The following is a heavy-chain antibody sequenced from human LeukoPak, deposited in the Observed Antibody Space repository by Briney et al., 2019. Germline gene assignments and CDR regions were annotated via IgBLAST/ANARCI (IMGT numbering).Heavy chain of an antibody. V-gene: IGHV3-23*01. D-gene: IGHD3-10*01. J-gene: IGHJ4*02. Sequence: PGGSLRLSCAASGAIFSNQAMSWVRQAPGKGLEWVSLISGTGVTTYYAASVKGRFTISRDNSKNTLYLQMNSLRAEDTALYYCASTSMVRGVITPFDYWGQGTLVTVSS. CDR1: GAIFSNQA. CDR3: ASTSMVRGVITPFDY. CDR2: ISGTGVTT.